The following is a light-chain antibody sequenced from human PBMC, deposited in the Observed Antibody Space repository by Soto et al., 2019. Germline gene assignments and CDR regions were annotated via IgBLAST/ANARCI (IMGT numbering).Light chain of an antibody. Sequence: QSALTQPASVSGSPGQSITISCTGGYSDLGTYNFVSWYQQHPGKAPKLIICDVSDRPSGVSNRFSGSKSGNTASLTISGLQAEDEADYYCSSYRTGSTLVFGTGTKQTVL. CDR2: DVS. V-gene: IGLV2-14*03. CDR1: YSDLGTYNF. J-gene: IGLJ1*01. CDR3: SSYRTGSTLV.